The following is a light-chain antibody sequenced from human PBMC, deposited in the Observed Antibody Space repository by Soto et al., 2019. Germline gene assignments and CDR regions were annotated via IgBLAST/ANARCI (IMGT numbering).Light chain of an antibody. V-gene: IGKV3-20*01. J-gene: IGKJ3*01. CDR2: GAS. CDR3: QQYGSSPRIT. CDR1: QSVSSSY. Sequence: EIVLTQSPGTLSLSPGERATLSCRASQSVSSSYLAWYQQKPGQAPRLLIYGASSRATGIPHRFSGSGSGTDFTLTISRLEAEDCAVYYCQQYGSSPRITFGPGTKVDIK.